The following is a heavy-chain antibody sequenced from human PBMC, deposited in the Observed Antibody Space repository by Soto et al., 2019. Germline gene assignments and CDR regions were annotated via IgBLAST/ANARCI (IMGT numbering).Heavy chain of an antibody. CDR2: IHYSGST. CDR1: GDSISSSY. CDR3: ARSYSSSWYRGHDAFDI. Sequence: SETLSLTCTVSGDSISSSYWSWMRQPPGKNMEWIGYIHYSGSTNYNPSLKSRVTISVDTSKNQFSLKLSSVTAADTAVYYCARSYSSSWYRGHDAFDIWGQGTMVTVSS. V-gene: IGHV4-59*08. J-gene: IGHJ3*02. D-gene: IGHD6-13*01.